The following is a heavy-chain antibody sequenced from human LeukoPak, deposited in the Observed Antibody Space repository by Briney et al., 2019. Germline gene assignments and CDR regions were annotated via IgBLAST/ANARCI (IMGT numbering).Heavy chain of an antibody. D-gene: IGHD6-13*01. J-gene: IGHJ3*02. Sequence: GGALRLSCAASGCTFSRYAMSGVGQAAGKGREWVSGSSGSGGSTYYADSVKGRFTISRDNSKNTLYLQMNSLRAEDTAVYYCARNPAAPPVAFDIWGQGTMVTVSS. CDR2: SSGSGGST. CDR3: ARNPAAPPVAFDI. V-gene: IGHV3-23*01. CDR1: GCTFSRYA.